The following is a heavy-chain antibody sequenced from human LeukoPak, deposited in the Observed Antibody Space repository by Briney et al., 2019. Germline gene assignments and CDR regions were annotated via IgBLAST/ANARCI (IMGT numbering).Heavy chain of an antibody. Sequence: PGGSLRLSCAASGFTFSSYWMHWVRQAPGKGLVWVSRIKDDDSDTNYADSVKSRFTISRDNAKNTLYLQMNSLRAEDTAVYYCTTIRPDYWGQGTLVTVSS. CDR3: TTIRPDY. CDR1: GFTFSSYW. D-gene: IGHD5-12*01. V-gene: IGHV3-74*01. J-gene: IGHJ4*02. CDR2: IKDDDSDT.